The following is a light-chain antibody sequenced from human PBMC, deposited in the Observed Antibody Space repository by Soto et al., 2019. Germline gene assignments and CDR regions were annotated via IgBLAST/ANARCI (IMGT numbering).Light chain of an antibody. J-gene: IGLJ1*01. CDR1: SSDVGGYDY. CDR2: EVT. Sequence: QSVVTQPPCASGSPGQSVTISCTGTSSDVGGYDYVSWYQQHPGKAPKLMIYEVTIRPSGVSDRFSGSKSGNTASLTVSGLQAEDEADYYCSSYTGGNPSYVFGTGTKVTVL. CDR3: SSYTGGNPSYV. V-gene: IGLV2-8*01.